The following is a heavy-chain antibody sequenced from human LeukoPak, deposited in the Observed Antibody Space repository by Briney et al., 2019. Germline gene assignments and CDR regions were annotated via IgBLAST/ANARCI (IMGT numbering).Heavy chain of an antibody. CDR3: ASRSSGWTFDY. CDR2: IYHSGST. D-gene: IGHD6-19*01. CDR1: GGSISSSNW. Sequence: SETLSLTCAVPGGSISSSNWWNWVRQPPGKGLEWIGEIYHSGSTHYNPSLKSRVTISVDKSKNQFSLKLSSVTAADTAVYYCASRSSGWTFDYWGQGTLVTVSS. J-gene: IGHJ4*02. V-gene: IGHV4-4*02.